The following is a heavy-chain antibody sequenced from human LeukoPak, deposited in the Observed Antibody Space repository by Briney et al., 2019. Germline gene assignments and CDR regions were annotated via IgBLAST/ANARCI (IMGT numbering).Heavy chain of an antibody. J-gene: IGHJ4*02. CDR2: VSNSGNT. CDR3: ASRAFYDSSGLDF. D-gene: IGHD3-22*01. Sequence: SETLSLTCSVSGGSIRNYYSTWIRQPPGKGLEGIGHVSNSGNTKYNPSLTSRVTISIDTSKKHFSLNLSSVSAADTAVYYCASRAFYDSSGLDFWGQGILVTVSS. CDR1: GGSIRNYY. V-gene: IGHV4-59*08.